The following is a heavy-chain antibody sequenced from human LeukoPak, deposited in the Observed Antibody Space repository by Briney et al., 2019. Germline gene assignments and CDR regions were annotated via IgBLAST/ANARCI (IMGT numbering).Heavy chain of an antibody. J-gene: IGHJ4*02. CDR2: MNPNSGKT. CDR1: GYTFTGYY. V-gene: IGHV1-8*02. D-gene: IGHD3-22*01. CDR3: ARGFRAYDTSDYAFSYY. Sequence: ASVKVSCKASGYTFTGYYMHWVRQAPGQGLEWMGWMNPNSGKTGYAQKFQGRVAMARDTSISTAYLELSSLRPEDTAVYYCARGFRAYDTSDYAFSYYWGQGTLVTVSS.